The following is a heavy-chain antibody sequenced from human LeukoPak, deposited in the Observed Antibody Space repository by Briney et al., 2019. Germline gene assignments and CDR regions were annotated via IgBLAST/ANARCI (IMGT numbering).Heavy chain of an antibody. CDR1: GYTFTSYW. CDR3: ARHSHYDFWSGYLDY. CDR2: IDPSDSYT. Sequence: GESLKISCKGSGYTFTSYWISWVRQMPGKGLEWMGKIDPSDSYTSYSPSFQGHVTISADKSVSAAFLQWSSLKASDTAMYYCARHSHYDFWSGYLDYWGQGSLVTVSS. D-gene: IGHD3-3*01. V-gene: IGHV5-10-1*01. J-gene: IGHJ4*02.